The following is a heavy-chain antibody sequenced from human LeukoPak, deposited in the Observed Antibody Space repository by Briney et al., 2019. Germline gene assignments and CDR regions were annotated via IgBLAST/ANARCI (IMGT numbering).Heavy chain of an antibody. CDR2: IHYNGNT. D-gene: IGHD1-26*01. J-gene: IGHJ4*02. CDR1: GSMYNYY. Sequence: KSSETLSLTCTVSGSMYNYYWSWIRQPPGKGLEWIGYIHYNGNTNYSPSLKSRVTMSLDTSKNQVSLNLNSVTAADTAVYYCARHISSGSGTYAHFDYWGQGTLVTVSS. CDR3: ARHISSGSGTYAHFDY. V-gene: IGHV4-59*08.